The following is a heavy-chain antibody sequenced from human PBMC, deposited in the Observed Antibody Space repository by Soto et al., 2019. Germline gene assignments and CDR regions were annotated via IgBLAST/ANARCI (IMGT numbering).Heavy chain of an antibody. Sequence: PGGSLRLSCETSGFPFGIYTMNWVRQAPGKGLEWVSSISSSGTYIDYADSVEGRFAISRDDAKNSVFLEMTSLRVDDTAVYYCAREGNYHEFWGQGTLVTFSS. CDR3: AREGNYHEF. CDR2: ISSSGTYI. CDR1: GFPFGIYT. D-gene: IGHD3-10*01. J-gene: IGHJ4*02. V-gene: IGHV3-21*01.